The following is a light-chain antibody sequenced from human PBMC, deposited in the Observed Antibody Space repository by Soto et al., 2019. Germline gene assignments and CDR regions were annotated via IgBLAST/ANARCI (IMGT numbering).Light chain of an antibody. J-gene: IGKJ4*01. CDR2: GAS. CDR3: QQYGSSPLT. V-gene: IGKV3-20*01. Sequence: LVLTQSPGTLSLSPGQRATLSCRASQSVSSTYFAWYQQKPGQPPRLLIYGASTRATGIPDRFSGRGSATDFTLTISRLEPEDFAVYYCQQYGSSPLTFGGGTKVDIK. CDR1: QSVSSTY.